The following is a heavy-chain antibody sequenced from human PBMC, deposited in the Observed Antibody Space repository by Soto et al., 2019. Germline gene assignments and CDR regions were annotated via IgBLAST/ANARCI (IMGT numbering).Heavy chain of an antibody. CDR2: ISYDGSNK. D-gene: IGHD6-19*01. V-gene: IGHV3-30*18. J-gene: IGHJ4*02. CDR3: AKADSSGWYPTE. Sequence: QVQLVESGGGVVQPGRSLRLSCAASGFTFSSYGMHWVRQAPGKRLEWVAVISYDGSNKYYADSVKGRFTISRDNSKNTLYLQMNSLRAEDTAVYYCAKADSSGWYPTEWGQGTLVTVSS. CDR1: GFTFSSYG.